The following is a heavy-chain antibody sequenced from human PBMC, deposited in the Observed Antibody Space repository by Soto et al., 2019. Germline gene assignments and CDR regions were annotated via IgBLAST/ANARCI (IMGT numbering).Heavy chain of an antibody. CDR2: MNPNSGNT. Sequence: ASVKVSCKASGYTFTSYDINWVRQATGQGLEWMGWMNPNSGNTGYAQKFQGRVTMTRNTSISTAYMELSSLRSEDTAVYYCASSSRMIVVFDPWGQGTLVTVSS. J-gene: IGHJ5*02. V-gene: IGHV1-8*01. D-gene: IGHD3-22*01. CDR3: ASSSRMIVVFDP. CDR1: GYTFTSYD.